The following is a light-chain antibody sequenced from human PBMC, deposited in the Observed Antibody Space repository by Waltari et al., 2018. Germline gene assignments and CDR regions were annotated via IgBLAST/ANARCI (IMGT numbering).Light chain of an antibody. CDR3: SSYASSDTLV. CDR1: ASDVGGYKY. CDR2: EVT. V-gene: IGLV2-14*01. J-gene: IGLJ2*01. Sequence: QSALTQPASVSGSPGQSITISCTGSASDVGGYKYVSWYQQHPGKAPKLMIYEVTNRPSGVSHRFSGSKSGNTASLTISGLQAEDEADYYCSSYASSDTLVFGGGTTVTVL.